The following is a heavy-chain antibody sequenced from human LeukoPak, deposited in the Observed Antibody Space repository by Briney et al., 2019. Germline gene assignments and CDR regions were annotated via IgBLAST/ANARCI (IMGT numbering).Heavy chain of an antibody. CDR2: ITAIDGRT. CDR1: GFTFSSTT. D-gene: IGHD6-13*01. Sequence: PGGSLRLPCVASGFTFSSTTTGWVRQAPGRGLEWVSSITAIDGRTYYADSVRGRFTISRDNSKNTVYLQLNSLRAGDTAIYYCTKDRRGPAAGTWYFDSWGQGTLVTVSS. V-gene: IGHV3-23*01. J-gene: IGHJ4*02. CDR3: TKDRRGPAAGTWYFDS.